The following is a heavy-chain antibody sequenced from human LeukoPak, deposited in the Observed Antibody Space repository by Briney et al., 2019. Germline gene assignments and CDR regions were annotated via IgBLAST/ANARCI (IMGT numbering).Heavy chain of an antibody. J-gene: IGHJ5*02. D-gene: IGHD5-18*01. CDR1: GGSISSYY. CDR3: ARGRAAIVSRLWFDP. Sequence: ASETLSLTCTVSGGSISSYYWSWIRQPPGKGLEWIGYIYDSGSTNYNPSLKNGGTISVDTSKNQFSMNLSSVTAADTAVYYCARGRAAIVSRLWFDPWGQGTLVTVSS. V-gene: IGHV4-59*01. CDR2: IYDSGST.